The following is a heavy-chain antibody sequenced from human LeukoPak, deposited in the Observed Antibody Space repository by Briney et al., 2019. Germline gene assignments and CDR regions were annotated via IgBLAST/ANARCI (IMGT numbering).Heavy chain of an antibody. D-gene: IGHD2-2*01. J-gene: IGHJ4*02. Sequence: ASVKVSCKASGYTFTAYYMHWVRQAPGQGLEWMGWINPNSGGTNYAQKFQGRVTMTRYTSISTAYMELFRLRSDGTAVYYCATDRVVVPAAFDYWGQGTLVTVSS. V-gene: IGHV1-2*02. CDR2: INPNSGGT. CDR1: GYTFTAYY. CDR3: ATDRVVVPAAFDY.